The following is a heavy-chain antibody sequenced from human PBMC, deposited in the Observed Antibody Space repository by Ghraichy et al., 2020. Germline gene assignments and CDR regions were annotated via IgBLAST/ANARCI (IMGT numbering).Heavy chain of an antibody. V-gene: IGHV4-59*01. J-gene: IGHJ4*02. CDR1: GGSISSYY. Sequence: SQTLSLTCTVSGGSISSYYWSWIRQPPGKGLEWIGYIYYSGSTNYNTSLKSRVTISVDTSKNQFSLKLSSVTAADTAVYYCARDRSSWGPFDYWGQGTLVTVSS. CDR2: IYYSGST. D-gene: IGHD6-13*01. CDR3: ARDRSSWGPFDY.